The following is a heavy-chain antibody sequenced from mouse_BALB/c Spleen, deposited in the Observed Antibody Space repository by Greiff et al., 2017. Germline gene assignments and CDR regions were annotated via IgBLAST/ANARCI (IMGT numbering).Heavy chain of an antibody. D-gene: IGHD1-1*01. CDR3: ARSRATVRYFDV. V-gene: IGHV14-1*02. CDR1: GFNIKDYY. J-gene: IGHJ1*01. CDR2: IDPENGNT. Sequence: EVQLQQSGAELVRPGALVKLSCKASGFNIKDYYMHWVKQRPEQGLEWIGWIDPENGNTIYDPKFQGKASITADTSSNTAYLQLSSLTSEDTAVYYCARSRATVRYFDVWGAGTTVTVSS.